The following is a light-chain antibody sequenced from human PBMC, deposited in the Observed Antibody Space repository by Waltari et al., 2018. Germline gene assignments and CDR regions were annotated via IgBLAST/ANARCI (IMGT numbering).Light chain of an antibody. V-gene: IGLV2-11*01. Sequence: QSALTQPRPVSGSPGPSVPISCTGTRRDVGGYNYVVWYQQDPGKAPKLMIYDINKRPSGVPDRFSGSKSGNTASLTISGVQAEDEADYYCCSYVGPNTFWVFGGGTKLTVL. CDR2: DIN. CDR3: CSYVGPNTFWV. CDR1: RRDVGGYNY. J-gene: IGLJ3*02.